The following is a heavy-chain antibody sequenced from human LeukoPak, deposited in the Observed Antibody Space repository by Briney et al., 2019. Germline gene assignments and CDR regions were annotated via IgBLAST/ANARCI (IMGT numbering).Heavy chain of an antibody. CDR2: IKGKTDGGTT. Sequence: GGSLRLSCAASGFTFSNAWMSWVRQAPGKGLEWVGRIKGKTDGGTTDYAAPVKGRFTISRDDSKNTLYLQMNSLKTEDTAVYYCTTIAVAGLIDYWGQGTLVTVSS. V-gene: IGHV3-15*01. J-gene: IGHJ4*02. CDR1: GFTFSNAW. D-gene: IGHD6-19*01. CDR3: TTIAVAGLIDY.